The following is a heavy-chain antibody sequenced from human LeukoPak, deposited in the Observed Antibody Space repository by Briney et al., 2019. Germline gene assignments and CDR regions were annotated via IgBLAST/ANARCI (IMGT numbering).Heavy chain of an antibody. CDR1: GGSISNYY. CDR2: IYSSGST. Sequence: PSETLPLTCTVSGGSISNYYWSWIRQPPGKGLEWIGYIYSSGSTNYNPSLKSRVTISVDTSKNQFSLKLSSVTAADTAVYYCARVDDFGGQDYWGQGTLVTVSS. D-gene: IGHD3-3*01. CDR3: ARVDDFGGQDY. J-gene: IGHJ4*02. V-gene: IGHV4-59*01.